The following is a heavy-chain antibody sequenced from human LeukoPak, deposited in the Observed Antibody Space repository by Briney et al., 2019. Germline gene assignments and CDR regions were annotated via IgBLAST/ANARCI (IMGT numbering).Heavy chain of an antibody. V-gene: IGHV3-43*01. Sequence: PGGSLRLSCAASGFTFSSYSMHWVRQAPGKGLEWVSLISWDGGSTYYADSVKGRFTISRDNSKNSLYLQMNSLRTEDTALYYCAKEGELGWFDPWGQGTLVTVSP. CDR1: GFTFSSYS. CDR3: AKEGELGWFDP. D-gene: IGHD1-26*01. CDR2: ISWDGGST. J-gene: IGHJ5*02.